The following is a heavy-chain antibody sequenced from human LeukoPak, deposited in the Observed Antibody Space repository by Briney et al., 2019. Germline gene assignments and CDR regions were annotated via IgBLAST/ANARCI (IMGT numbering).Heavy chain of an antibody. V-gene: IGHV4-39*01. CDR3: ARHLRNGIAARAPFDY. Sequence: SETLSLTCTVSGGSISSSHYYWGWIHQPPGKGLEWIGSIYYSGSTYYNPSLKSRVTISVDTSKNQFSLKLSSVTAADTAVYYCARHLRNGIAARAPFDYWGQGTLVTVSS. D-gene: IGHD6-13*01. CDR1: GGSISSSHYY. J-gene: IGHJ4*02. CDR2: IYYSGST.